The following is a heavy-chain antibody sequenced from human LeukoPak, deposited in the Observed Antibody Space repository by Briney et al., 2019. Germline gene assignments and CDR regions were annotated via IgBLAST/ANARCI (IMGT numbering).Heavy chain of an antibody. Sequence: GGSLRPSCAASGFTFSSHWMHWVRQAPGKGLVWVSFINNDGRVTRYADSVKGRFTISRDNAKNTLYLQMNSLRAEDTAMYYCAGGGQGAVDYWGPGTLVTVSS. J-gene: IGHJ4*02. V-gene: IGHV3-74*01. CDR2: INNDGRVT. D-gene: IGHD3-16*01. CDR3: AGGGQGAVDY. CDR1: GFTFSSHW.